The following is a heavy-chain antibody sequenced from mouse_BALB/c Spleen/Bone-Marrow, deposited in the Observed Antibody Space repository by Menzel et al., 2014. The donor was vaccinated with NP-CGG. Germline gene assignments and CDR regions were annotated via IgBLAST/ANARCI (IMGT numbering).Heavy chain of an antibody. CDR1: GFTFSNYG. J-gene: IGHJ2*01. D-gene: IGHD2-4*01. V-gene: IGHV5-6*02. Sequence: EVMLVESGRDLVKPGGSLKLSCAASGFTFSNYGMSWVRQTPDKRLEWVATINSGGRYAFYPDSVKGRFTISRDNTKNTLYLQMSSLKSEDTAMYYCARRSDCDYFDYWGQGTTLTVSS. CDR3: ARRSDCDYFDY. CDR2: INSGGRYA.